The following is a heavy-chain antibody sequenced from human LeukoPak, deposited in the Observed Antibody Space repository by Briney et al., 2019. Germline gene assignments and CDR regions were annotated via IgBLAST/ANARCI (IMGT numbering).Heavy chain of an antibody. CDR3: ATDTGESFTWAFDI. CDR1: GYTLTELS. CDR2: FDPEDGET. V-gene: IGHV1-24*01. J-gene: IGHJ3*02. D-gene: IGHD1-26*01. Sequence: ASVKVACKVSGYTLTELSMHWVRQAPGKGLEGMGGFDPEDGETIYAQKFQGRATMTEDTSTDTAYMELSSLRSEGTAVYYCATDTGESFTWAFDIWGQGTMVTVSS.